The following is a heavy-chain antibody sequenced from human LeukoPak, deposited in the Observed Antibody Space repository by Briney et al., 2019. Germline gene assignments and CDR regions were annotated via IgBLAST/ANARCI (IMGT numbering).Heavy chain of an antibody. J-gene: IGHJ4*02. D-gene: IGHD2-15*01. CDR1: GGSFSGYY. V-gene: IGHV4-59*08. CDR3: ARLTVVVAAPYYFDY. CDR2: IYYSGST. Sequence: SETLSLTCAVYGGSFSGYYWSWIRQPPGKGLEWIGYIYYSGSTNYNPSLKSRVTISVDTSKNQFSLKLSSVTAADTAVYYCARLTVVVAAPYYFDYWGQGTLVTVSS.